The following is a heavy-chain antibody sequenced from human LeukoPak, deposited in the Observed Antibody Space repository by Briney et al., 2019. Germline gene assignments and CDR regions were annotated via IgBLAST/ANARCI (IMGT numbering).Heavy chain of an antibody. CDR3: ARAPPYYDSSGYLDY. D-gene: IGHD3-22*01. V-gene: IGHV3-30*03. J-gene: IGHJ4*02. CDR1: GFTFSSYG. Sequence: GGSLRLSCAASGFTFSSYGMHWVRQAPGKGLEWVAVISYDGSNKHYADSVKGRFTIPRDNSKNTLYLQMNSLRAEDTAVYYCARAPPYYDSSGYLDYWGQGTLVTVSS. CDR2: ISYDGSNK.